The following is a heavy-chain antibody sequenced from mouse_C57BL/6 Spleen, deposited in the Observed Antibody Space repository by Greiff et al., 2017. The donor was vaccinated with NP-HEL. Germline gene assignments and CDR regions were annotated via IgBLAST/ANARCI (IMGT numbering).Heavy chain of an antibody. CDR3: AHGSSYEYFDV. Sequence: VQLQQPGAELVMPGASVKLSCKASGYTFTSYWMHWVKQRPGQGLEWIGEIDPSDSYTNYNQKFKGKSTLTVDKSSSTAYMQLSSLTSEDSAVYYCAHGSSYEYFDVWGTGTTVTVSS. CDR1: GYTFTSYW. CDR2: IDPSDSYT. V-gene: IGHV1-69*01. D-gene: IGHD1-1*01. J-gene: IGHJ1*03.